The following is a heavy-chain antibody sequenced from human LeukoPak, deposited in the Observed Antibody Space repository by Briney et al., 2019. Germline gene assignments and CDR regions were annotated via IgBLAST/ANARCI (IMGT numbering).Heavy chain of an antibody. CDR1: GFTFSSYG. D-gene: IGHD5-24*01. Sequence: GGSLRLSCAASGFTFSSYGMHWVRQAPGKGLEWVAFIWYDGSDEYYADSVKGRFTISRDNSKNTLYLQMKSLTTEDTAVYYCAKGDGYNSYFDYWGQGTLVTVSS. V-gene: IGHV3-30*02. J-gene: IGHJ4*02. CDR2: IWYDGSDE. CDR3: AKGDGYNSYFDY.